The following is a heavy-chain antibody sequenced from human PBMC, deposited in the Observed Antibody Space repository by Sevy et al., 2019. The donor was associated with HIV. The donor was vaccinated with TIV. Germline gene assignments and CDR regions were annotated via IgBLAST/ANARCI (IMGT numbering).Heavy chain of an antibody. V-gene: IGHV3-21*01. D-gene: IGHD3-10*01. CDR1: GFTFSSYS. Sequence: GESLKISCAASGFTFSSYSMNWVRQAPGNGLEWVSSISSSSSYIYYADSVKGRFTISRDNAKNSLYLQMNSLRAEDTAVYYCARNGLYGSGSFYYYYYGMDVWGQGTTVTVSS. CDR2: ISSSSSYI. CDR3: ARNGLYGSGSFYYYYYGMDV. J-gene: IGHJ6*02.